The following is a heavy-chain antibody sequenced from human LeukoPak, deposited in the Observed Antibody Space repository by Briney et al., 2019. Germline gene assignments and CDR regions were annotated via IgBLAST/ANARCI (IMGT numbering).Heavy chain of an antibody. CDR1: GGSISSGGYY. D-gene: IGHD3-3*01. CDR3: ARDRKRDFWSGNGYYFDY. V-gene: IGHV4-30-2*01. J-gene: IGHJ4*02. CDR2: IYHSGST. Sequence: PSQTPSLTCTVSGGSISSGGYYWSWIRQPPGKGLEWIGYIYHSGSTYYNPSLKSRVTISVDTSKNQFSLKLSSVTAADTAVYYCARDRKRDFWSGNGYYFDYWGQGTLVTVSS.